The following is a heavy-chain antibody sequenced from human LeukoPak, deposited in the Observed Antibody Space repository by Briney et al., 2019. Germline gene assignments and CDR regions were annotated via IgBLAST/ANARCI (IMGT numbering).Heavy chain of an antibody. V-gene: IGHV4-34*01. Sequence: SETLSLTCAVFGGSFSGYYWSWIRQPPGKGLEWIGEINHRGSTNYNPSLKSRVTISVDTSKNQFSMNLNSVTAADTAVYYCARHPVSHYDSSGYLDYWGQGTLVTVSS. J-gene: IGHJ4*02. CDR3: ARHPVSHYDSSGYLDY. D-gene: IGHD3-22*01. CDR2: INHRGST. CDR1: GGSFSGYY.